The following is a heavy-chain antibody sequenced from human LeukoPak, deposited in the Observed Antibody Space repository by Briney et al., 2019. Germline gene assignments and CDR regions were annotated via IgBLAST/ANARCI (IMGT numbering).Heavy chain of an antibody. J-gene: IGHJ4*02. CDR1: GYTFTSYG. D-gene: IGHD3-10*01. V-gene: IGHV1-2*04. Sequence: GASVKVSCKASGYTFTSYGISWVRQAPGQGLEWMGWINPNSGGTNYAQKFQGWVTMTRDTSISTAYMELSRLRSDDTAVYYCARDKGSVVRGVINLDFDYWGQGTLVTVSS. CDR2: INPNSGGT. CDR3: ARDKGSVVRGVINLDFDY.